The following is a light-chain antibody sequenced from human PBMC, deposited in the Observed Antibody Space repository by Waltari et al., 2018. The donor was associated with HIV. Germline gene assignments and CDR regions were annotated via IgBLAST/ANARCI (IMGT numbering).Light chain of an antibody. CDR1: ALPKQY. CDR2: KDT. CDR3: QSADSIDSYRV. J-gene: IGLJ3*02. V-gene: IGLV3-25*03. Sequence: SYELTQSPSVSVSPGQTARITCSGDALPKQYTSWYQQRPGQAPVLVIYKDTQRSSGIPERFSGANSGTTVTLTISGVQAEDEADYYCQSADSIDSYRVFGGGTRLTVL.